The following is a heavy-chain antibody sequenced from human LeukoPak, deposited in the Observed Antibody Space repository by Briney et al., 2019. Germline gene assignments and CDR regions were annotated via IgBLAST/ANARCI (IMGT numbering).Heavy chain of an antibody. Sequence: GGSLRLSCAASGFTVSSNYMNWVRQAPGKGLEWVSVIYSGGTTYYADSVKGRFTISRDNAKNSLYLQMNSLRAEDTAVYYCAELGITMIGGVWGKGTTVTISS. D-gene: IGHD3-10*02. J-gene: IGHJ6*04. CDR3: AELGITMIGGV. CDR2: IYSGGTT. CDR1: GFTVSSNY. V-gene: IGHV3-66*01.